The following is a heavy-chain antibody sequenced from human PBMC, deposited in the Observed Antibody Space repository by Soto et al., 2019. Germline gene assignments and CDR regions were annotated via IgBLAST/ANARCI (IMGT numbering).Heavy chain of an antibody. V-gene: IGHV1-69*01. CDR1: GGTFSSYA. CDR3: GRGRGGGKNWNDAFDI. CDR2: IIPIFGTA. J-gene: IGHJ3*02. D-gene: IGHD1-1*01. Sequence: QVQLVQSGAEVKKPGSSVKVSCKASGGTFSSYAISWVRQAPGQGLEWMGGIIPIFGTANYAQKFQGRVTITAEESTSTGYMGLRSLRSEDTAVYYGGRGRGGGKNWNDAFDIWGQGTMVTVSS.